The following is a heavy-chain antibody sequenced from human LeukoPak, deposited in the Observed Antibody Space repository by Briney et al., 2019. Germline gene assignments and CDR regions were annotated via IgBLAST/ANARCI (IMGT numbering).Heavy chain of an antibody. CDR2: IYHSGST. CDR3: ARAEILTGFDY. J-gene: IGHJ4*02. Sequence: PGGSLRLSCAASGFTFSSYAMSWVRQPPGKGLEWIREIYHSGSTNYNPSLKSRVTISVDKSKNQFSLKLSSVTAADTAVYYCARAEILTGFDYWGQGTLVTVSS. V-gene: IGHV4-4*02. CDR1: GFTFSSYAM. D-gene: IGHD3-9*01.